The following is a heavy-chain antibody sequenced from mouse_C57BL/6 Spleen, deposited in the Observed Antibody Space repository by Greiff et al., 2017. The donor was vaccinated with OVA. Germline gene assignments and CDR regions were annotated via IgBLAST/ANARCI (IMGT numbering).Heavy chain of an antibody. J-gene: IGHJ3*01. Sequence: DVQLVESGGGLVKPGGSLKLSCAASGFTFSSYTMSWVRQTPEKRLEWVATISGGGGNTYYPDSVKGRFTISRDNAKNTLYLQMSSLRSEDTALYYCARHDTTVVDPWFAYWGQGTLVTVSA. D-gene: IGHD1-1*01. CDR3: ARHDTTVVDPWFAY. CDR1: GFTFSSYT. V-gene: IGHV5-9*01. CDR2: ISGGGGNT.